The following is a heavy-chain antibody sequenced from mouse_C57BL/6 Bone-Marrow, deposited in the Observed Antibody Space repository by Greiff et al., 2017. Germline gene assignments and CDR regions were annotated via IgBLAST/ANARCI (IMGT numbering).Heavy chain of an antibody. Sequence: VQLQQPGAELVMPGASVKLSCKASGYTFTSYWMHWVKQRPGQGLEWIGEIDPSDSYTNYNQKFKGKSTLTVDKSSSTAYMQLSSLTSEDYAVYYCARDYYGRSYWYFDVWGTGTTVTVSS. D-gene: IGHD1-1*01. J-gene: IGHJ1*03. CDR2: IDPSDSYT. V-gene: IGHV1-69*01. CDR3: ARDYYGRSYWYFDV. CDR1: GYTFTSYW.